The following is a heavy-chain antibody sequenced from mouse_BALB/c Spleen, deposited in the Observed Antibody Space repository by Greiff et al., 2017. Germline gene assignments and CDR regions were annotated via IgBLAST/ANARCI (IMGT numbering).Heavy chain of an antibody. CDR2: IYPGDGDT. J-gene: IGHJ3*01. D-gene: IGHD3-2*01. CDR3: ARQTARAIFAY. V-gene: IGHV1-80*01. CDR1: GYAFSSYW. Sequence: VQLQQSGAELVRPGSSVKISCKASGYAFSSYWMNWVKQRPGQGLEWIGQIYPGDGDTNYNGKFKGKATLTADKSSSTAYMQLSNLTSEDSAVYFCARQTARAIFAYWGQGTLVTVSA.